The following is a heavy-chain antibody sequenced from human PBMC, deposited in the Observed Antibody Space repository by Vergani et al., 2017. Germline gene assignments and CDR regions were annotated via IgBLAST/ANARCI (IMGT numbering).Heavy chain of an antibody. J-gene: IGHJ5*02. CDR3: ASEYWDGWFDP. V-gene: IGHV4-34*01. CDR1: GGSFSGYY. D-gene: IGHD2/OR15-2a*01. CDR2: INHSGST. Sequence: QVQLQQWGAGLLKPSETLSLTCAVYGGSFSGYYWSWIRQPPGKGLEWIGEINHSGSTNYNPSLKSRVTISVDTSKNQFSLKLSSVTAADTAVYYCASEYWDGWFDPWGQGTLVTVSS.